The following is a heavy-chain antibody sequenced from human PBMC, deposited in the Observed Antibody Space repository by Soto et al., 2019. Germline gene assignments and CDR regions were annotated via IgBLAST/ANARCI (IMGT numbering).Heavy chain of an antibody. CDR1: GYTFTSYG. D-gene: IGHD6-13*01. J-gene: IGHJ5*02. Sequence: ASVKVSCKASGYTFTSYGISWVRQAPGQGLEWMGWISAYNGNTNYAQKLQGRVTMTTDTSTSTAYMELRSLRSDDTAVYYCARVESRPYYSSSWYGWFDPWGQGTLVTVSS. CDR2: ISAYNGNT. CDR3: ARVESRPYYSSSWYGWFDP. V-gene: IGHV1-18*01.